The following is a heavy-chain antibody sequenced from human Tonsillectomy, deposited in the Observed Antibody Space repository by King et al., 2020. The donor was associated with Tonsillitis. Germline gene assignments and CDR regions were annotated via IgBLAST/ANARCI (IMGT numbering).Heavy chain of an antibody. CDR2: ISYDGSNK. CDR1: GFTFSSYA. Sequence: VQLVESGGGVVQPGRSLRLSCAASGFTFSSYAMHWVRQAPGKGLEWVAVISYDGSNKYYADSVKGRFTISRDNSKNTLYLQMNSLRAEDTAVYYCAGVQPEFSGMAVWGQGTTVTVSS. V-gene: IGHV3-30*04. D-gene: IGHD5-18*01. CDR3: AGVQPEFSGMAV. J-gene: IGHJ6*02.